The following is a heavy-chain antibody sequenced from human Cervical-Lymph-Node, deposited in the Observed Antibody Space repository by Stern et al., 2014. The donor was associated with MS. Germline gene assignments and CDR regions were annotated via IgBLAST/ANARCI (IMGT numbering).Heavy chain of an antibody. Sequence: VQLVESGAEVKKPGESLKISCKGSGYSFATYWIGWVRQMPGKGLEWMGVSYPGDSDTRYSPSFQGQVTLSADNSISTAYLHWSSLKASDTAMYYCARPGDDTAKYGLDVWGQGTTVTVSS. CDR1: GYSFATYW. V-gene: IGHV5-51*03. D-gene: IGHD5-18*01. CDR2: SYPGDSDT. J-gene: IGHJ6*02. CDR3: ARPGDDTAKYGLDV.